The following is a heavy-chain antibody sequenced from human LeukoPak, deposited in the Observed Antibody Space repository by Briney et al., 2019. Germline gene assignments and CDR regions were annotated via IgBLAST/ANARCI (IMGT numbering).Heavy chain of an antibody. CDR3: ARGRLVVPAAQYYYYGMDV. CDR1: GGSISSGGYY. J-gene: IGHJ6*02. Sequence: SQTLSLTCTVSGGSISSGGYYWSWIRQHPGKGLEWIGYIYYSGSTYYNPSLKSRVTISVDTSKNQISLKLSSVTAADTAVCYCARGRLVVPAAQYYYYGMDVWGQGTTVTVSS. V-gene: IGHV4-31*03. CDR2: IYYSGST. D-gene: IGHD2-2*01.